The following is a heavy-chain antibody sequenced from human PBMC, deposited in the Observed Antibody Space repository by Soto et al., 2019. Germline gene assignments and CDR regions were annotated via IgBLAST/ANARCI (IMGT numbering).Heavy chain of an antibody. CDR2: INRSGSI. CDR3: ARRDDSSAYCFDP. J-gene: IGHJ5*02. V-gene: IGHV4-34*01. Sequence: SETLSLTCAVYGGSFGVDYWSWVRQPPGKGLEWIGEINRSGSISYNPSLESRVTISVDTSKSQFSLSLYSVTAADTAVYYCARRDDSSAYCFDPWSQGTLVTGSS. D-gene: IGHD3-22*01. CDR1: GGSFGVDY.